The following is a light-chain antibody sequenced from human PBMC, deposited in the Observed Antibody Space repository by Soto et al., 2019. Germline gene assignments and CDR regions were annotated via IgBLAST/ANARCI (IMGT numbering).Light chain of an antibody. CDR3: QQRTNWPRSFT. J-gene: IGKJ3*01. Sequence: EIVLTQSPATLSLSPGERATLSCRASQSVSSYLAWYQQKPGQAPRLLIYDTSKRATGIPPRFSGSGSGTDFTHTISSLEPEDFAVYYCQQRTNWPRSFTFGPGTKVDIK. V-gene: IGKV3-11*01. CDR1: QSVSSY. CDR2: DTS.